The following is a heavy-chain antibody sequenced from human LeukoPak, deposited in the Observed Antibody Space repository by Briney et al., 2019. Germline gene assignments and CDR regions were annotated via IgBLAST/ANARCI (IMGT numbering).Heavy chain of an antibody. CDR1: GYTFTTYA. J-gene: IGHJ6*02. Sequence: EASVKVSFKASGYTFTTYALHWVRQAPGQRLEWMGWINAGNGNTKYSQKFQGRVTFTRDTSANTAYMELSSLRSEDTAVYYCARANYYYYYGMDVWGQGTTVTVSS. CDR3: ARANYYYYYGMDV. V-gene: IGHV1-3*01. CDR2: INAGNGNT.